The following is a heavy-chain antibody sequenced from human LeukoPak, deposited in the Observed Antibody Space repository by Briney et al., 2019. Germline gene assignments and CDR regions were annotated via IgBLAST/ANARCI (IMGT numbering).Heavy chain of an antibody. V-gene: IGHV1-2*02. J-gene: IGHJ4*02. CDR1: GYTFTGYY. CDR2: INPNSGGT. CDR3: ASSITIFGVAVSGEGY. D-gene: IGHD3-3*01. Sequence: ASVKVSCKASGYTFTGYYMHWVRQAPGQGLEWMGWINPNSGGTNYAQKFQGRVTMTRDTSISTAYMELSRLGSDDTAVYYCASSITIFGVAVSGEGYWGQGTLVTVSS.